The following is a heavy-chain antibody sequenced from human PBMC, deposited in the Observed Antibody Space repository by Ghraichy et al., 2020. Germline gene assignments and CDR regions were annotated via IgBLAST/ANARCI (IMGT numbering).Heavy chain of an antibody. Sequence: GGSLRLSCAASGFTFSTYAMHWVRQAPGKGLEWVAVISYDGINKYYADSVKGRFTISRDNSKNTLNLQMNSLRAEDTAEYYCARDLKRSFWSYYYYAMDVWGQGTTVTVSS. J-gene: IGHJ6*02. V-gene: IGHV3-30-3*01. CDR1: GFTFSTYA. CDR2: ISYDGINK. CDR3: ARDLKRSFWSYYYYAMDV. D-gene: IGHD1-26*01.